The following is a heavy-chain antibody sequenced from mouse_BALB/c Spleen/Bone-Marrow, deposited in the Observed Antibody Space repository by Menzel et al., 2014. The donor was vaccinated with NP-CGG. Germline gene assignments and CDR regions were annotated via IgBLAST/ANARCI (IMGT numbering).Heavy chain of an antibody. J-gene: IGHJ2*01. CDR2: ILPGSGST. CDR1: GYTFSSYW. V-gene: IGHV1-9*01. Sequence: QVQLKQSGAELMKPGASVKISCKATGYTFSSYWIEWVKRRPGHGLEWIGEILPGSGSTNYNEEFKGKATFTADTSSNTAYMQLSSLTSEDSAVYSCARSDYGDWGQGTTLTVSS. D-gene: IGHD1-1*01. CDR3: ARSDYGD.